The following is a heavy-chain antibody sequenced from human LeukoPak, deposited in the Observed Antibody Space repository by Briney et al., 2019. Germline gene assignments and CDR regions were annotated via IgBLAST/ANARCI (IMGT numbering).Heavy chain of an antibody. D-gene: IGHD6-13*01. Sequence: SVKVSCKASEYTFTTFDINWVRQATGQGLEWMGWMNPNSGNTGYAQKFQGRVTMTRNTSINTAYMELSSLRSEDTAVYYCARVKGSSSWALLFEYWGQGTMVTVSS. V-gene: IGHV1-8*01. CDR1: EYTFTTFD. CDR2: MNPNSGNT. J-gene: IGHJ4*02. CDR3: ARVKGSSSWALLFEY.